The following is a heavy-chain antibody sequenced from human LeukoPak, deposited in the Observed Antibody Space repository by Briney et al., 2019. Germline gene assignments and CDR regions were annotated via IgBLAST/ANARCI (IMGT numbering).Heavy chain of an antibody. J-gene: IGHJ4*02. D-gene: IGHD1-1*01. V-gene: IGHV4-38-2*01. CDR1: GYSISSGYY. CDR2: IYHSGTT. CDR3: ARQTGTTPTFDF. Sequence: PSETLSLTCAVSGYSISSGYYWGWIRQPPGKGPQWIGSIYHSGTTYYNPSLWSRLTISLDTSKNQFSLRLSSVTAADTAVYYCARQTGTTPTFDFWGQGTQVTVSS.